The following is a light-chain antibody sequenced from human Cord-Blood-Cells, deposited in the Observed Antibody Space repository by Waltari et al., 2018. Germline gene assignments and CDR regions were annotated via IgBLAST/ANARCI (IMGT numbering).Light chain of an antibody. CDR2: EVS. CDR1: SSDVGGYNY. J-gene: IGLJ3*02. Sequence: QSALTQPPSASGSPGQSVTISCTGTSSDVGGYNYVSWYQQHPGKAPKPMIYEVSKRPSGVPDLFSGSKSSNTASLTVSGLQAEDEADYYCSSYAGSNNLVFGGGTKLTVL. V-gene: IGLV2-8*01. CDR3: SSYAGSNNLV.